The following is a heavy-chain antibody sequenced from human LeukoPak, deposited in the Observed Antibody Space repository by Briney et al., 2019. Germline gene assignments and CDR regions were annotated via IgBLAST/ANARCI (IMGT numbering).Heavy chain of an antibody. Sequence: ASVKVSCKASGYTFTGYYMHWVRQAPGQGLEWMGWINPNSGGTNYAQKFQGRVTMTTDTSTSTAYMELRSLRSDDTAVYYCARGPPYYYGSGAFDYWGQGTLVTVSS. V-gene: IGHV1-2*02. CDR1: GYTFTGYY. D-gene: IGHD3-10*01. CDR2: INPNSGGT. CDR3: ARGPPYYYGSGAFDY. J-gene: IGHJ4*02.